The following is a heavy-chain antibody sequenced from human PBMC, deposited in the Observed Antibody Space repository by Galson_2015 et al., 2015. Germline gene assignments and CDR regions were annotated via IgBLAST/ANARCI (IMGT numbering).Heavy chain of an antibody. D-gene: IGHD2-21*01. Sequence: ETLSLTCTVSGGSISTDYWNWIRQPPGKGLEWIGYIYYSGSTNYNPSLKSRVTISRDTSKNQFSLNLSSVTAADTAVYYCARELRHRTYNYYYGMDVWGQGTTVTVSS. J-gene: IGHJ6*02. CDR2: IYYSGST. CDR3: ARELRHRTYNYYYGMDV. CDR1: GGSISTDY. V-gene: IGHV4-59*01.